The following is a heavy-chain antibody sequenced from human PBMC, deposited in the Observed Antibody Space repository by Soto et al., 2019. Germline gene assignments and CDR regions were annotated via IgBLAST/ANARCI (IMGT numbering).Heavy chain of an antibody. CDR1: GFSFNTYS. V-gene: IGHV3-48*02. J-gene: IGHJ4*02. D-gene: IGHD2-21*01. Sequence: EVKLVESGGGLVQPGGSMRLSCAASGFSFNTYSMNWVRQAQGRGLEWVSYITKSTSVTYYADSVKGRFTISRDNGKNSLYLQMSSLRDDDTAVYYCARDGCGGDCYSKNELDYWGQGTLVTVTS. CDR3: ARDGCGGDCYSKNELDY. CDR2: ITKSTSVT.